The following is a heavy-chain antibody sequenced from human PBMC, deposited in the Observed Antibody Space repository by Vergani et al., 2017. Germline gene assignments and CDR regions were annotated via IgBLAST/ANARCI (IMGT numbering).Heavy chain of an antibody. CDR1: GGSISSGGYY. V-gene: IGHV4-31*01. Sequence: QVQLQESGPGLVKPSQTLSLTCTVSGGSISSGGYYWSWIRQHPGKGLEWIGYIYYSGSTYYNPSLKSLVTISVDTSKNLFSLKLSSVTAADTAVYYCARAPMVLGVIRFDPWGQGTLVTVSS. CDR3: ARAPMVLGVIRFDP. D-gene: IGHD3-10*01. J-gene: IGHJ5*02. CDR2: IYYSGST.